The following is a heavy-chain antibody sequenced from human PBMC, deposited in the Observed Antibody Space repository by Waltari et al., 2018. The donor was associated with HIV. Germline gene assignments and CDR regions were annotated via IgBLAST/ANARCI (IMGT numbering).Heavy chain of an antibody. V-gene: IGHV3-15*01. CDR3: ATDRRGAFDI. J-gene: IGHJ3*02. CDR1: GFTFSYAW. Sequence: EVQLVESGGGLKKPGGSLRLTCEAYGFTFSYAWMSWVRQAPGKGLEWVGRIKTKTDGGTTDYAAPVKGRFTISRDDSKNTLYLQMNNLKTEDTAVYYCATDRRGAFDIWGQGTMVTVSS. CDR2: IKTKTDGGTT.